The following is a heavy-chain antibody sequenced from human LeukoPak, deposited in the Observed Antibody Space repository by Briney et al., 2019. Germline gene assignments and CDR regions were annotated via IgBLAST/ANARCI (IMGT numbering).Heavy chain of an antibody. D-gene: IGHD6-13*01. V-gene: IGHV4-39*07. CDR3: ARGLQQPLFWYFDL. J-gene: IGHJ2*01. CDR1: GGSISSSSYY. Sequence: PSETLSLTCAVSGGSISSSSYYWGWIRQPPGKGLEWIGSIYYTGSTYYNPSLKSRVTVSVDASKNYFSLKLSSVTAADTAVYYCARGLQQPLFWYFDLWGRGTVVTVSS. CDR2: IYYTGST.